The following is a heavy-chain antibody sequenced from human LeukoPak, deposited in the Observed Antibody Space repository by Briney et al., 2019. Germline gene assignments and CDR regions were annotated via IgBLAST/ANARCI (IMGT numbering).Heavy chain of an antibody. V-gene: IGHV1-46*01. CDR2: IYPRDGST. Sequence: ASVKVSCKASGYTFTSNYIHWVRQAPGQGLEWMGMIYPRDGSTSYTQKFQGRVTVTRDTSTSTVHMELSGLRPEDTAVYYCARDQEGFDYWGQGTLVTVSS. J-gene: IGHJ4*02. CDR1: GYTFTSNY. CDR3: ARDQEGFDY.